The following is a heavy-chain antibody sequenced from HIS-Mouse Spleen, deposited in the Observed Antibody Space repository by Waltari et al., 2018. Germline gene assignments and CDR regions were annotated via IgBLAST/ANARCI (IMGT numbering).Heavy chain of an antibody. Sequence: QVQLVESGGGVVQPGRSLRLSCAASGFTFSRYAMHWVRQAPVKGLEWVAVISDDGSNKYYADSVKGRFTISREKSKNTLYLQMNSLRAEDTAVYYCASLLTGDWYFDLWGRGTLVTVSS. CDR3: ASLLTGDWYFDL. CDR1: GFTFSRYA. D-gene: IGHD7-27*01. CDR2: ISDDGSNK. J-gene: IGHJ2*01. V-gene: IGHV3-30*04.